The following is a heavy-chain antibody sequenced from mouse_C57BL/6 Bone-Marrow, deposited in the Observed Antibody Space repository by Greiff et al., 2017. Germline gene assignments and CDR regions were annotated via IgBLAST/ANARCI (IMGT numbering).Heavy chain of an antibody. J-gene: IGHJ4*01. D-gene: IGHD2-1*01. Sequence: QVQLQQPGAELVRPGSSVKLSCKASGYTFTSYWMDWVKQRPGQGLEWIGNIYPSDSATHYNQKFKDKATLTVDKSSSTAYMQLSSLTSEYSAVYYCASGGGNYLYAMDYWGQGTSVTVSS. CDR3: ASGGGNYLYAMDY. V-gene: IGHV1-61*01. CDR1: GYTFTSYW. CDR2: IYPSDSAT.